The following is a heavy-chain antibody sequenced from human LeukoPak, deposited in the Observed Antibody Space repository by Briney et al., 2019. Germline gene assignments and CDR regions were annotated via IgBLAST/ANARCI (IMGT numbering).Heavy chain of an antibody. V-gene: IGHV3-48*04. D-gene: IGHD3-10*01. CDR3: AKGHGVAGGFDY. J-gene: IGHJ4*02. CDR2: ISSSGNTI. Sequence: GSLRLSCVASGFTFRSYGMHWVRQAPGKGLEWISYISSSGNTIYYADSVKGRFTISRDNAKNSLYLQMNSLRAEDTAVYYCAKGHGVAGGFDYWGQGTLVTVSS. CDR1: GFTFRSYG.